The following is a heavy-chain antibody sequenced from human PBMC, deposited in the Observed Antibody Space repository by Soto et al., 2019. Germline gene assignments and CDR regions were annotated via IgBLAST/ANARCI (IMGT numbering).Heavy chain of an antibody. CDR2: ISPYSGDT. D-gene: IGHD1-1*01. J-gene: IGHJ4*02. Sequence: ASDNVSCTTAENAFIVDYVHWVRRAPGQGLEWMGLISPYSGDTDSAQKFQGRVTLTRDTSTRTVYMELSRLTSDDTAVYYGAWAGPTPIFDHWGQGALVTVS. CDR1: ENAFIVDY. V-gene: IGHV1-2*02. CDR3: AWAGPTPIFDH.